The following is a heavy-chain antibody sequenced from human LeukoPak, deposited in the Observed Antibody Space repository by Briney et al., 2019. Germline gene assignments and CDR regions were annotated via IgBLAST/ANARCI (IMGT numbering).Heavy chain of an antibody. Sequence: GGSLRLSCAASGCTFSSYAMHWVRQAPGKGLEWVAVISYDGSNKYYADSVKGRFTISRDNSKNTLYLQMNSLRAEDTAVYYCAKWGYDILSGYSPIPAYWSQGPLVTVPS. J-gene: IGHJ4*02. CDR3: AKWGYDILSGYSPIPAY. D-gene: IGHD3-9*01. CDR2: ISYDGSNK. V-gene: IGHV3-30*04. CDR1: GCTFSSYA.